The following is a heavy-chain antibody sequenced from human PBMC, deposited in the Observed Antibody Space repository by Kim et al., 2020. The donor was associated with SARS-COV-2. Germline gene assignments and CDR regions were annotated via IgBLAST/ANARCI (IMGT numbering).Heavy chain of an antibody. Sequence: SETLSLTCTVSGGSISSYYWSWIRQPPGKGLEWIGDIYYSGSTNYNPSLKSRVTISVDTSKNQFSLKLSSVTAADTAVYYCARGGVSYGYYYWGQGTLVTVSS. D-gene: IGHD5-18*01. CDR2: IYYSGST. CDR1: GGSISSYY. J-gene: IGHJ4*02. CDR3: ARGGVSYGYYY. V-gene: IGHV4-59*13.